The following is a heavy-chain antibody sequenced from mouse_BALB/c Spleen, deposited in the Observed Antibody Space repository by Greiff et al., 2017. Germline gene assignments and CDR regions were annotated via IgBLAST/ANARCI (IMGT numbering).Heavy chain of an antibody. CDR2: IWAGGST. V-gene: IGHV2-9*02. D-gene: IGHD1-1*01. Sequence: QVQLKQSGPGLVAPSQSLSITCTVSGFSLTSYGVHWVRQPPGKGLEWLGVIWAGGSTNYNSALMSRLSIIKDNSKSQVFLKMNSLQTDDTAMYYCARDPSYYDSFMDYWGQGTSVTVSS. J-gene: IGHJ4*01. CDR3: ARDPSYYDSFMDY. CDR1: GFSLTSYG.